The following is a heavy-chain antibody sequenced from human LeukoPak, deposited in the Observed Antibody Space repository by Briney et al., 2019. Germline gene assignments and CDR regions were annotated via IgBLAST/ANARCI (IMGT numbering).Heavy chain of an antibody. CDR2: IYWNDDK. V-gene: IGHV2-5*01. Sequence: SGPTLVNPTQTLTLTCTFSGFSLSTSGVGVGRIRQPPGKALEWLALIYWNDDKRYRPSLKSRLTITKDTSKNQVVLTMTKMDPLDTATYYCAHMVNTVTTSWGAFDIWGQGTMVTVSS. CDR1: GFSLSTSGVG. D-gene: IGHD4-17*01. J-gene: IGHJ3*02. CDR3: AHMVNTVTTSWGAFDI.